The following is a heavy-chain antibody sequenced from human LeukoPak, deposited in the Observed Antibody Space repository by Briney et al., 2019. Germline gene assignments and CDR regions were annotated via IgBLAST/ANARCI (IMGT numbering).Heavy chain of an antibody. J-gene: IGHJ4*02. CDR3: ARGHNFGRLHPFDY. D-gene: IGHD3-9*01. CDR2: IYSGGST. CDR1: GFTVSSNY. Sequence: GGSLRLSCAASGFTVSSNYMSWVRQAPGKWLEWVSVIYSGGSTYYADSVKGRFTISRDNSKNTLYLQMNSLRAEDTAVYYCARGHNFGRLHPFDYWGQGTLVTVSS. V-gene: IGHV3-66*01.